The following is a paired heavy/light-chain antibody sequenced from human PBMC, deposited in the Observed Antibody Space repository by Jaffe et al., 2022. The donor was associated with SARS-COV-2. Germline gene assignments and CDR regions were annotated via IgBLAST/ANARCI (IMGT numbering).Light chain of an antibody. V-gene: IGKV1-33*01. Sequence: DIQVTQSPSSLSASIGDTVTITCQASHDISNYLNWYQQRLGKAPKLLISGASHLEAGVSSRFIGSGSGTEYTLTISSLRPEDIATYYCQQYDNLPLTFGGGTKVEIK. CDR1: HDISNY. CDR2: GAS. CDR3: QQYDNLPLT. J-gene: IGKJ4*01.
Heavy chain of an antibody. Sequence: QVQLVQSGAEMRKAGASVKVSCKASGYTFTQYGISWVRQAPGQGPEWMGWISTDTGDTYFAQRLQDRVSMTTDTSTSTAYMELRSLRSDDTAVYYCARSWEVDGYNYAGNDLWGQGTLVTVSS. J-gene: IGHJ5*02. D-gene: IGHD5-12*01. CDR2: ISTDTGDT. V-gene: IGHV1-18*01. CDR3: ARSWEVDGYNYAGNDL. CDR1: GYTFTQYG.